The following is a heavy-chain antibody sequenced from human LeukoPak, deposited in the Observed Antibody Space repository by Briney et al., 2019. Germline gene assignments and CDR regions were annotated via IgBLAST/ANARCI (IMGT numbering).Heavy chain of an antibody. V-gene: IGHV4-34*01. Sequence: SETLSLTCAVYGGSFSGYCWSWIRQPPGKGLEWIGEINHSGSTNYNPSLKSRVTISVDTSKNQFSLKLSSVTAADTAVYYCARWCRTTRAFDIWGQGTMVTVSS. J-gene: IGHJ3*02. CDR1: GGSFSGYC. D-gene: IGHD1-7*01. CDR2: INHSGST. CDR3: ARWCRTTRAFDI.